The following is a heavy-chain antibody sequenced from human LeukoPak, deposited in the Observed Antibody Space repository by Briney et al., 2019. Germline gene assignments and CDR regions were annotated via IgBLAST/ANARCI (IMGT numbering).Heavy chain of an antibody. CDR3: ARDQDYYGSGTYLYDH. CDR1: GYTFTSYY. D-gene: IGHD3-10*01. J-gene: IGHJ4*02. CDR2: INPSGGSA. V-gene: IGHV1-46*01. Sequence: GASVKVSCKASGYTFTSYYMHWVRQAPGQGLAWMGRINPSGGSATYAQKFQGRVTMSRDTSTSTVYMELSSLRSEDTAVYYCARDQDYYGSGTYLYDHWGQGTLVTVSS.